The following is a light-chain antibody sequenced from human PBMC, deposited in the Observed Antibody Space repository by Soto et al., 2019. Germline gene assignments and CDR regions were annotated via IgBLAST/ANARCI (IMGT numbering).Light chain of an antibody. CDR1: QSISSN. CDR3: QQYNNWPPWT. J-gene: IGKJ1*01. CDR2: GAS. V-gene: IGKV3-15*01. Sequence: IVSTKCPTTLSGSPGERSTRSCSVSQSISSNLAWYQQKPGQAHRLIXYGASTRANGIPVRLSGSGSGTELTLTISSMQSEDFAVYYCQQYNNWPPWTFGQGTNVDI.